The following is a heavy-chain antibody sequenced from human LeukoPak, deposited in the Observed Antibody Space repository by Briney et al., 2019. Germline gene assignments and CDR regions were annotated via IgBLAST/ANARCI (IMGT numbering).Heavy chain of an antibody. D-gene: IGHD1-26*01. V-gene: IGHV3-48*02. CDR3: ARDIVGATTVYYYYGMDV. Sequence: GGSLRPSCAASGFTFSSYSMNWVRQAPGKGLEWVSYISSSSSTIYYADSVKGRFTISRDDAKNSLYLQMNSLRDEDTAVYYCARDIVGATTVYYYYGMDVWGQGTTVTVSS. J-gene: IGHJ6*02. CDR1: GFTFSSYS. CDR2: ISSSSSTI.